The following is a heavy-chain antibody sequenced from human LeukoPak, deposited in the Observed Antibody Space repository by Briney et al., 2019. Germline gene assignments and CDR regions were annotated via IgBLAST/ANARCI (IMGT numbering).Heavy chain of an antibody. V-gene: IGHV1-69*04. D-gene: IGHD3-16*01. Sequence: ASVKVSCKASGGTFSSYAISWVRQAPGQGLERMGRIIPILGIANYAQKFQGRVTITADKSTSTAHMELSSLRSEDTAVYYCAIEAYYDYVWTNRPLDYWGQGTLVTVSS. J-gene: IGHJ4*02. CDR3: AIEAYYDYVWTNRPLDY. CDR1: GGTFSSYA. CDR2: IIPILGIA.